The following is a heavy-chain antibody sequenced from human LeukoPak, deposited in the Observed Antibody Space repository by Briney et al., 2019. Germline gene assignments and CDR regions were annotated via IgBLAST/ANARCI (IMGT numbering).Heavy chain of an antibody. Sequence: PGRSLRLSCAASGFTFNTYAIHWVRQAPGKGLEWVAVTWYDGNDKYYADSVKGRFTISRDNSKNTVYLQMNSLRVEDTAVYYCARDPQGRGAWYFYSDFWGQGTLVTVSS. CDR3: ARDPQGRGAWYFYSDF. CDR1: GFTFNTYA. CDR2: TWYDGNDK. V-gene: IGHV3-33*01. J-gene: IGHJ4*02. D-gene: IGHD6-19*01.